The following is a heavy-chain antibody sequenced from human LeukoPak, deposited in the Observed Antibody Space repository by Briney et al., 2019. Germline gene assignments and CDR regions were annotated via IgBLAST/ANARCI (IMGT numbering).Heavy chain of an antibody. CDR2: ISNGGSTI. CDR3: ARELYRGLGNWFDP. D-gene: IGHD3-10*01. V-gene: IGHV3-48*01. J-gene: IGHJ5*02. CDR1: VFPLTFSTYN. Sequence: GGSLRLSCVVSVFPLTFSTYNIMSVRQAPGKGLVWVSFISNGGSTISYANSVEAPFTISRENARNSLYLQMNALRAEDTAVYYCARELYRGLGNWFDPWGEGTLVTASS.